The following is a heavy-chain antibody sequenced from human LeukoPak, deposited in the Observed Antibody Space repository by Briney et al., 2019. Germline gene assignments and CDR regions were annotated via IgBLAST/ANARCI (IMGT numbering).Heavy chain of an antibody. Sequence: SETLSLTCSVSGYSIDNGYYWAWIRQPPGKGLEWIGSIYHSGSTNYNPSLKSRVAISVDTSKNQFSLKLSSVTAADTAVYYCARLNMGGGFDPWGQGTLVTVSS. J-gene: IGHJ5*02. V-gene: IGHV4-38-2*02. CDR2: IYHSGST. CDR1: GYSIDNGYY. D-gene: IGHD1-26*01. CDR3: ARLNMGGGFDP.